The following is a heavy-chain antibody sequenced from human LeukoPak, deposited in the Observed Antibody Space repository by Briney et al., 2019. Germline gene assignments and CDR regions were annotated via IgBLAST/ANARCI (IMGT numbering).Heavy chain of an antibody. V-gene: IGHV4-39*01. CDR1: GGSISSSSYY. Sequence: SETLSLTCTVSGGSISSSSYYWGWIRQPPGKGLEWMGSIYYSGSTYDNPSIKSRVTISVDTSKNQFYLKLSSVTAADTAVYYCARQNYYDFWSGYAFDYWGQGTLVTVSS. CDR2: IYYSGST. D-gene: IGHD3-3*01. J-gene: IGHJ4*02. CDR3: ARQNYYDFWSGYAFDY.